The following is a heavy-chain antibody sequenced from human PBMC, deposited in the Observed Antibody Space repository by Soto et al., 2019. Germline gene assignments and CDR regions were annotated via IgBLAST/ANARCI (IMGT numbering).Heavy chain of an antibody. Sequence: QVQLVASGGGVVQPGRSLRLSCAASGFTFSRYGMHWVRQAPGKGLEWVAVILDDGSDQNYVDSVKGRFTISRDNSKNSLYLQMNSLRAEYTAVYYCARDDDYGDNGFAYWGQGTRVTVSS. CDR3: ARDDDYGDNGFAY. D-gene: IGHD4-17*01. CDR1: GFTFSRYG. V-gene: IGHV3-33*01. CDR2: ILDDGSDQ. J-gene: IGHJ4*02.